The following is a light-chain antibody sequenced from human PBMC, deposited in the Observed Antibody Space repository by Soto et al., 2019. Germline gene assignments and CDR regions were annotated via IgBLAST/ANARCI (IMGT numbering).Light chain of an antibody. CDR3: QQYGSSPQT. J-gene: IGKJ1*01. CDR2: GAS. CDR1: QSVRSGC. V-gene: IGKV3-20*01. Sequence: DIVLTQSPGTLSLSLGERATLSCRASQSVRSGCLAWYQQKPGQAPTLVIYGASSRATGIPDRFSGSGSGTDFTLTISRLEPEDFAVYYCQQYGSSPQTFGQGTKVDIK.